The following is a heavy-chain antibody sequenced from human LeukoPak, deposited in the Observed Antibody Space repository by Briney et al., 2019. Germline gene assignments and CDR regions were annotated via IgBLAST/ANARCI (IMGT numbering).Heavy chain of an antibody. CDR2: INSDGSST. J-gene: IGHJ6*02. V-gene: IGHV3-74*01. D-gene: IGHD2-21*02. CDR1: GFTFSSYW. CDR3: ARVQQTYCGGDCYPYYYYYYGMGV. Sequence: PGGSLRLSCAASGFTFSSYWMHWVRQAPGKGLVWVSRINSDGSSTSYADSVKGRFTISRDNAKNTLYLQMNSLRAEDTAVYYCARVQQTYCGGDCYPYYYYYYGMGVWGQGTTVTVSS.